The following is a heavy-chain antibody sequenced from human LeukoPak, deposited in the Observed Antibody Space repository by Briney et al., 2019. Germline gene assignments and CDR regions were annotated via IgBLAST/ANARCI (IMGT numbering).Heavy chain of an antibody. V-gene: IGHV3-74*01. CDR2: INSDGSSA. CDR3: TSRNGSGDY. D-gene: IGHD3-10*01. Sequence: GGSLRLSCAASGFTFSTYWIHWDRQAPGKGLVWVSRINSDGSSATYADSVKGRFTISRDNAKNTVYLQMNSLRVEDTAVYFCTSRNGSGDYWGQGTPVTVSS. CDR1: GFTFSTYW. J-gene: IGHJ4*02.